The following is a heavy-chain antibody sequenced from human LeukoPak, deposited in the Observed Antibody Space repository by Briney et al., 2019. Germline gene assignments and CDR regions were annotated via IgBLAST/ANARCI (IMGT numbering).Heavy chain of an antibody. CDR2: ISGSDGTI. J-gene: IGHJ4*02. V-gene: IGHV3-48*03. CDR3: TRKFPGTVYFDD. D-gene: IGHD1-1*01. CDR1: GFIFSSYE. Sequence: PGGSLRLSCVACGFIFSSYEMNWVRQAPGKGLEWVSFISGSDGTIYYADSVKCRFTISRDNAKKSVYLQMNSLRAEDTAVYYCTRKFPGTVYFDDWGQGTLVTVSS.